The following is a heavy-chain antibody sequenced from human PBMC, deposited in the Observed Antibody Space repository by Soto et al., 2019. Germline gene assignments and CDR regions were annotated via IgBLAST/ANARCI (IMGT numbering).Heavy chain of an antibody. V-gene: IGHV4-30-4*01. Sequence: SETLSLTCTVSGGSISSGDYYWSWIRQPPGKGLEWIGYIYYSGTTYYNPSLKSRVTISVDTSENQFSLKLSSVTAADTAVYFCARALIQLWPHYYYGMDVWGQGTTVTVSS. J-gene: IGHJ6*02. D-gene: IGHD5-18*01. CDR3: ARALIQLWPHYYYGMDV. CDR1: GGSISSGDYY. CDR2: IYYSGTT.